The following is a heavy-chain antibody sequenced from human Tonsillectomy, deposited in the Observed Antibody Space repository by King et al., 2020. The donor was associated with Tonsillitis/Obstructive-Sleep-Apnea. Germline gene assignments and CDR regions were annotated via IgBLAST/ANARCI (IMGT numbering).Heavy chain of an antibody. CDR3: ARMEYRAGNAFDI. CDR2: IYYSGST. CDR1: GGSISSYY. D-gene: IGHD2/OR15-2a*01. V-gene: IGHV4-59*01. J-gene: IGHJ3*02. Sequence: VQLVESGPGLVKPSETLSLTCTVSGGSISSYYWSWIRQPPGKGLEWIGYIYYSGSTNYNPSLKSRVTISVDTSKNQFSLKLSSVTAADTAVYYCARMEYRAGNAFDIWGQGTMVTVSS.